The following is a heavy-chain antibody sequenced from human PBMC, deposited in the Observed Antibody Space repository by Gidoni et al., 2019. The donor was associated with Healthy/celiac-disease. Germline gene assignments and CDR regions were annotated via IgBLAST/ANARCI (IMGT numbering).Heavy chain of an antibody. Sequence: QVQLVQSGAEVKQPGSSVKVSCKASGGTFSSYAISWVRQAPGQGLEWMGGIIPIFGTANYAQEFQGRVTITADESTSTAYMELSSLRSEDTAVYYCARDPGSRVGKKGHFDYWGQGTLVTVSS. CDR1: GGTFSSYA. CDR2: IIPIFGTA. V-gene: IGHV1-69*01. D-gene: IGHD1-26*01. CDR3: ARDPGSRVGKKGHFDY. J-gene: IGHJ4*02.